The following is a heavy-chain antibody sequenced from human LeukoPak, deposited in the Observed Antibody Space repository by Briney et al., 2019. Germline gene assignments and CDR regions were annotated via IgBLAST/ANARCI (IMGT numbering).Heavy chain of an antibody. J-gene: IGHJ4*02. CDR3: ASGVGLTLRDF. CDR2: INTDGSST. Sequence: PGGSLRLSFAASGFTFSSYWMHWVRQAPGKGLAWVSRINTDGSSTTYADSVKGRFTISRDNAKNTLYLQMNSLRAEDTAVYYCASGVGLTLRDFWGQGTLLTVSS. D-gene: IGHD1-26*01. V-gene: IGHV3-74*01. CDR1: GFTFSSYW.